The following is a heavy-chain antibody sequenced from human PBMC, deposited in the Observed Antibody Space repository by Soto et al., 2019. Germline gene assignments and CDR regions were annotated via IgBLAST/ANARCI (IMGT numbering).Heavy chain of an antibody. CDR3: ARDRGVMVRGVYYYYYGMDV. V-gene: IGHV1-69*01. CDR2: IIPIFGTA. D-gene: IGHD3-10*01. Sequence: QVQLVQSGAEVKKPGSSVKVSCKASGGTFSSYAISWVRQAPGQGLEWMGGIIPIFGTANYAQKFQGRVTITADESTSTAYMELSSLRSEVTAVYYCARDRGVMVRGVYYYYYGMDVWGQGTTVTVSS. CDR1: GGTFSSYA. J-gene: IGHJ6*02.